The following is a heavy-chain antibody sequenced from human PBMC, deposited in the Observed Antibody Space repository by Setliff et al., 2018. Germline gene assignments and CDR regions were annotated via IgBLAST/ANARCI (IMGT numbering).Heavy chain of an antibody. V-gene: IGHV1-18*01. CDR3: ARLGWVNPFDY. Sequence: ASVKVSCKASGYTFTTHGISWVRQAPGQGLEWMGWISTDDGDTNFAQKFQGRVTLTTDTSTGTAYMELRSLTFDDTAVYYCARLGWVNPFDYWGQGTQVTVSS. J-gene: IGHJ4*02. D-gene: IGHD1-26*01. CDR1: GYTFTTHG. CDR2: ISTDDGDT.